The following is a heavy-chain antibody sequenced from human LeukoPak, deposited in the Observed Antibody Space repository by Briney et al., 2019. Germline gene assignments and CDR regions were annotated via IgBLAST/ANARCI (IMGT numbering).Heavy chain of an antibody. CDR1: GGTFSSYA. D-gene: IGHD1-26*01. Sequence: SVKVSCKASGGTFSSYAISWVRQAPGQGLEWMGGIIPIFGTANYAQKFQGRVTITTDESTSTAYMELSSLRSEDTAVYYCAREQTGSSGVFDYWGQGTLVTVSS. V-gene: IGHV1-69*05. CDR3: AREQTGSSGVFDY. J-gene: IGHJ4*02. CDR2: IIPIFGTA.